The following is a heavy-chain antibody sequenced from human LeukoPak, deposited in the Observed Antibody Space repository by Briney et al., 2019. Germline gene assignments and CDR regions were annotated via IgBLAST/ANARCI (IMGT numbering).Heavy chain of an antibody. CDR3: AKDRRYSSSWAFDY. V-gene: IGHV3-9*01. J-gene: IGHJ4*02. CDR2: ISWNSGSI. Sequence: GGSLSLSCAASGFTFDDYAMHWVRQAPGKGLDWVSGISWNSGSIGYADSVKGRFTISRDNAKNSLYLQMNSLRAEDTALYYCAKDRRYSSSWAFDYWGQGALVTVSS. CDR1: GFTFDDYA. D-gene: IGHD6-13*01.